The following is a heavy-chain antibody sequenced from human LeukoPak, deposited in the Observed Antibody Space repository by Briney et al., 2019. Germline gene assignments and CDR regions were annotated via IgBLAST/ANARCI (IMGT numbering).Heavy chain of an antibody. Sequence: SQTLSLTCAVSGGSISSYYWSWIRQPPGKGLEWIGYIYYSGNTNYNPSLKSRVTISVDTSNNQFSLKLSSVTAADTAVYFCARESVRGVDTTMVHYFDYWGQGILVTVSS. CDR3: ARESVRGVDTTMVHYFDY. CDR2: IYYSGNT. V-gene: IGHV4-59*01. CDR1: GGSISSYY. D-gene: IGHD5-18*01. J-gene: IGHJ4*02.